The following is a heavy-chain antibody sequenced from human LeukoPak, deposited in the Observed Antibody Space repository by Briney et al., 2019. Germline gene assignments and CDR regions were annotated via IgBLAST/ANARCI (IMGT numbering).Heavy chain of an antibody. V-gene: IGHV4-39*01. J-gene: IGHJ3*02. Sequence: SETLSLTCTVPGGSISSSSYYWGWIRQPPGKGLEWIGSIYYSGSTYYNPSLKSRVTISVDTSKNQFSLKLSSVTAANTAVYYCASRVVVITKDAFDIWGQGTMVTVSS. CDR1: GGSISSSSYY. D-gene: IGHD3-22*01. CDR2: IYYSGST. CDR3: ASRVVVITKDAFDI.